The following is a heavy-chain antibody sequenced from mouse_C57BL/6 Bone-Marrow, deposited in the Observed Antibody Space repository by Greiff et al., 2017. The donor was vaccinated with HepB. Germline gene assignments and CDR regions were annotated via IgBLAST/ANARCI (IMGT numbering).Heavy chain of an antibody. J-gene: IGHJ1*03. Sequence: VQLQQPGAELVMPGASVKLSCKASGYTFTSYWMHWVKQRPGQGLEWIGEIDPSDSYTNYNQKFKGKSTLTVDKSSSTAYMQLSSLTSEDSAVYYCARRDYGSTPWYFDVWGTGTTVTVSS. V-gene: IGHV1-69*01. CDR2: IDPSDSYT. D-gene: IGHD1-1*01. CDR1: GYTFTSYW. CDR3: ARRDYGSTPWYFDV.